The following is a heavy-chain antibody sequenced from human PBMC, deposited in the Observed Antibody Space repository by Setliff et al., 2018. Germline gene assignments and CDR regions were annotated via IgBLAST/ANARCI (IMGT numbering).Heavy chain of an antibody. D-gene: IGHD3-9*01. CDR2: VFTATDDT. Sequence: ASVKVSCKASGYSFTKYFLHWVRQAPGQGLEWMGRVFTATDDTQFRTEFQGRVSVTRDTSMSTTYMELSGLRSDDTAVYYCVRQDILTGYYAFDYWGQGTLVTVSS. CDR1: GYSFTKYF. CDR3: VRQDILTGYYAFDY. V-gene: IGHV1-2*06. J-gene: IGHJ4*02.